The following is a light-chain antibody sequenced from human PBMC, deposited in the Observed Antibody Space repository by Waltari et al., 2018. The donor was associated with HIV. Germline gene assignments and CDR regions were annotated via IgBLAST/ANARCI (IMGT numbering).Light chain of an antibody. CDR3: NSYTSSSTLGV. CDR1: SSDVGGYNY. J-gene: IGLJ2*01. V-gene: IGLV2-14*01. Sequence: QSALTQPASVSGSPGQSITISCTGTSSDVGGYNYVSWYQQHPGKAPKLMIYEVTNRPSGVSSRFSGSKSGNPAPLTISGLQAEDEAAYYSNSYTSSSTLGVFGGGTKLTVL. CDR2: EVT.